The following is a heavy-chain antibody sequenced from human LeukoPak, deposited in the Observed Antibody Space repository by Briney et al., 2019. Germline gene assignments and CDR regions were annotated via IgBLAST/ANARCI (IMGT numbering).Heavy chain of an antibody. CDR1: GFTFSSYA. Sequence: GGSLRLSCAASGFTFSSYAMSWVRQAPGKGLEWVSVISNSGGSTDYADSVKGRFTISRDNSKNTLYLQMNSLRAEDTAVYYCAKDWAFVDYWGQGTLVTVSS. D-gene: IGHD2/OR15-2a*01. V-gene: IGHV3-23*01. J-gene: IGHJ4*02. CDR2: ISNSGGST. CDR3: AKDWAFVDY.